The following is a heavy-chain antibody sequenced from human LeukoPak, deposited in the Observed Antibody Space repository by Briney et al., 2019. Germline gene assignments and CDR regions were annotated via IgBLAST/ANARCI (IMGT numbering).Heavy chain of an antibody. Sequence: ASVNVSCKASGYTFTGYYMHWVRQAPGLGLEWMGRINPNSGGTNYAQKFQGRVTMTRDTSISTAYMELSRLRSDDTAVYYCAREVRSGNYDFWSGYYYYGMDVWGQGTTVTVSS. V-gene: IGHV1-2*06. D-gene: IGHD3-3*01. CDR1: GYTFTGYY. CDR3: AREVRSGNYDFWSGYYYYGMDV. J-gene: IGHJ6*02. CDR2: INPNSGGT.